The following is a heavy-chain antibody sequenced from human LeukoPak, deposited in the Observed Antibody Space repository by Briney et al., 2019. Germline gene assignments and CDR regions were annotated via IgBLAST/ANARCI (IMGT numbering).Heavy chain of an antibody. J-gene: IGHJ1*01. CDR1: GFTFSSYV. D-gene: IGHD6-19*01. Sequence: GGSLRLSCAASGFTFSSYVMHWVRRAPGKGLEWVAVISYDGSNKYYADSVKGRFTISRDNSKNTLYLQMNSLRAEDTAVYYCARDLPGITVAGATEHWGQGTLVTVSS. CDR2: ISYDGSNK. CDR3: ARDLPGITVAGATEH. V-gene: IGHV3-30*04.